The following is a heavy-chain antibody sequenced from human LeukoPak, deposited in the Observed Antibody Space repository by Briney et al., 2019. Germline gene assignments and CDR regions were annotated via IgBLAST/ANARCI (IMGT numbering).Heavy chain of an antibody. V-gene: IGHV1-2*02. CDR1: GYTFTGYY. Sequence: ASVKVSCKASGYTFTGYYMHWVRQAPGQGLEWMGWINPNSGGTNYAQKLQGRVTMTTDTSTSTAYMELRSLRSDDTAVYYCARDKRGIGAFYYGMDVWGQGTTVTVSS. J-gene: IGHJ6*02. CDR3: ARDKRGIGAFYYGMDV. D-gene: IGHD3-16*01. CDR2: INPNSGGT.